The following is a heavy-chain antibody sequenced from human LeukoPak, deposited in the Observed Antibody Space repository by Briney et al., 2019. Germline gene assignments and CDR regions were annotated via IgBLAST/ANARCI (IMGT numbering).Heavy chain of an antibody. V-gene: IGHV3-30-3*01. CDR3: ARVWQDYSGVDY. J-gene: IGHJ4*02. CDR1: GFTSSRYA. CDR2: ISYDANIGSNK. Sequence: PGRSLRLSCATSGFTSSRYAMHWVRQAPGKGLEWVALISYDANIGSNKYYADSVKGRFTISRDNSKNTLYLQMNSLRAEDTAVYYCARVWQDYSGVDYWGQGTLVTSPQ. D-gene: IGHD2-21*01.